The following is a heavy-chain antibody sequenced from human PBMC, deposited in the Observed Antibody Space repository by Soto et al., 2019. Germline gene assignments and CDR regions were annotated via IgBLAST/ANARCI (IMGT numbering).Heavy chain of an antibody. J-gene: IGHJ5*02. CDR3: AKDIGEYSTSSLYNWFDP. Sequence: GGSLRLSCAASGFTFNNYAMSWVRQAPGKGLEWVSAISGSGGSTFYADSVMGRFTVSRDNSKNTLYLQMSSLRAEDTAVYYCAKDIGEYSTSSLYNWFDPWGQGALVTVSS. CDR2: ISGSGGST. D-gene: IGHD6-6*01. CDR1: GFTFNNYA. V-gene: IGHV3-23*01.